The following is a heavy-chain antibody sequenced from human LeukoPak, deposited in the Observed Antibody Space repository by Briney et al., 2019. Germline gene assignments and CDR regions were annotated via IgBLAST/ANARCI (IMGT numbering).Heavy chain of an antibody. D-gene: IGHD3-22*01. CDR1: GFTFSSHA. J-gene: IGHJ4*02. V-gene: IGHV3-23*01. Sequence: GGSLRLSCAASGFTFSSHAMSWVRQAPGKGLEWVSTFSGTSGNAYYADSVKGRFTISRDNSKSTLYLQMNTLRAEDTAVYYCATSADSSGNDWGQGTLVTVSS. CDR2: FSGTSGNA. CDR3: ATSADSSGND.